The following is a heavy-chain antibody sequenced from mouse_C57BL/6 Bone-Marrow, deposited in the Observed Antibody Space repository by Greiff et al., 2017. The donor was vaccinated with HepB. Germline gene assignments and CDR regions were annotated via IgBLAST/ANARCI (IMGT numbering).Heavy chain of an antibody. CDR2: IYPGDGDT. V-gene: IGHV1-80*01. J-gene: IGHJ4*01. Sequence: QVQLQQSGAELVKPGASVKISCKASGYAFSSYWMNWVKQRPGKGLEWVGQIYPGDGDTNYKGKFKGKATLTADKSSSSAYMQLSSLTSEDSAVYFCARGRRKLRPDYYAMDYWGQGTSVTVSS. CDR3: ARGRRKLRPDYYAMDY. D-gene: IGHD3-2*02. CDR1: GYAFSSYW.